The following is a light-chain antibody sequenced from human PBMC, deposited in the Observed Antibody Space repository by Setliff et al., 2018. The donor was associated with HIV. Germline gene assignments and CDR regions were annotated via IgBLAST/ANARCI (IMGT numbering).Light chain of an antibody. V-gene: IGLV2-14*01. CDR3: SSFTSSGTYV. Sequence: QSALAQPASVSGSPGQSITISCTGTSSDVGGYNYVSWYQQHPGKAPKLLIFEVTKRPSGISNRFSASKSDNTASLTISRLQAEDEADYYCSSFTSSGTYVFGTGTKVTV. CDR2: EVT. CDR1: SSDVGGYNY. J-gene: IGLJ1*01.